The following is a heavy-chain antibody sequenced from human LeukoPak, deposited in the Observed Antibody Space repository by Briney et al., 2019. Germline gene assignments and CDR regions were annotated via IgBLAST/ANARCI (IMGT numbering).Heavy chain of an antibody. J-gene: IGHJ6*02. Sequence: GGSLRLSCAASGFTFSSYEMNWVRQAPGKGLEWVAYITSGGRIIYYADSVKGRFTISRDNAKNSLYLQMNSLRAEDTAVYYCASTGGYGSGTYDYYYFGMDVWGQGTTVTVSS. V-gene: IGHV3-48*03. D-gene: IGHD3-10*01. CDR2: ITSGGRII. CDR1: GFTFSSYE. CDR3: ASTGGYGSGTYDYYYFGMDV.